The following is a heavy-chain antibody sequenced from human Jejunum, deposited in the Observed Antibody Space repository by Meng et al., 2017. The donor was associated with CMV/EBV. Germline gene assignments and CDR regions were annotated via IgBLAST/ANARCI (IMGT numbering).Heavy chain of an antibody. D-gene: IGHD3-3*01. CDR2: IGTGDTT. V-gene: IGHV3-53*01. J-gene: IGHJ4*02. Sequence: SWVVSGLTASISHMNWVRQAPGKGLEWVSVIGTGDTTHYADVVKGRFTISRDDSKNILYLQMNSLRAEDTALYYCAVGYDSRKVAYWGQGTLVTVSS. CDR3: AVGYDSRKVAY. CDR1: GLTASISH.